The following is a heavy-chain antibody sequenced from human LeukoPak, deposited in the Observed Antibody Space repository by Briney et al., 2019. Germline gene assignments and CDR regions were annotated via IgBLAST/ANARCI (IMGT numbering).Heavy chain of an antibody. CDR3: ARVASGLVGAVYYFDY. Sequence: SETLSLTCTVSGGSISSYYWSWIRQPPGKGLEWIGYIYYSGSTNYNPSLKSRVTISVDTSKNQFSLKLSSVTAADTAVYYCARVASGLVGAVYYFDYWGQGTLVTVSS. J-gene: IGHJ4*02. CDR1: GGSISSYY. D-gene: IGHD2-15*01. CDR2: IYYSGST. V-gene: IGHV4-59*01.